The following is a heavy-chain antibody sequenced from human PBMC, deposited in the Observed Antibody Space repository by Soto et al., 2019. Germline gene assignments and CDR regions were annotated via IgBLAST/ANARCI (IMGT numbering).Heavy chain of an antibody. CDR2: INHSGST. V-gene: IGHV4-34*01. CDR1: DGSFSGYY. J-gene: IGHJ6*02. CDR3: ARRRGWLLYYYYGMDV. D-gene: IGHD5-12*01. Sequence: SETLSLTCAVYDGSFSGYYWSWIHQPPGKGLEWIGEINHSGSTNYNPSLKSRVTISVDTSKNQFSLKLSSVTAADTAVYYCARRRGWLLYYYYGMDVWGQGTTVTVSS.